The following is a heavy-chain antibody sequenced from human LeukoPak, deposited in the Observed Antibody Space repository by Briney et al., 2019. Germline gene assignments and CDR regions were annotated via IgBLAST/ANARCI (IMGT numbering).Heavy chain of an antibody. CDR2: IYYSGST. Sequence: SETLSLTCTVSSGSISSSSYYWGWIRQPPGKGLEWIGSIYYSGSTYYNPSLKSRVTISVDTSKNQFSLKLSSVTAADTAVYYCANSLSGWSGWFDPWGQGTLVTVSS. CDR1: SGSISSSSYY. J-gene: IGHJ5*02. D-gene: IGHD6-19*01. CDR3: ANSLSGWSGWFDP. V-gene: IGHV4-39*07.